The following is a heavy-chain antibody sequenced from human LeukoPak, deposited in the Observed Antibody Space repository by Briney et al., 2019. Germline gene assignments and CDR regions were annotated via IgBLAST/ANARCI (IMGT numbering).Heavy chain of an antibody. CDR2: INPSGGST. CDR3: AASSSGWYSAQH. Sequence: ASVKVSCKASGYTFTSYYMHWVRQAPGQGLEWMGIINPSGGSTSYAQKFQGRVTMTEDTSTDTAYMELSSLRSEDTAVYYCAASSSGWYSAQHWGQGTLVTVSS. V-gene: IGHV1-46*03. CDR1: GYTFTSYY. D-gene: IGHD6-19*01. J-gene: IGHJ1*01.